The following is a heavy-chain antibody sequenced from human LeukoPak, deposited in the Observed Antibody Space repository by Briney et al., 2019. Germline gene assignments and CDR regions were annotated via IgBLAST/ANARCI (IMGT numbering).Heavy chain of an antibody. D-gene: IGHD3-10*01. CDR2: IYHSGST. CDR1: GYSISSGYY. V-gene: IGHV4-38-2*02. Sequence: SETLSLTCTVSGYSISSGYYWGWIRQPPGKGLEWIGSIYHSGSTYYNPSLKSRVTISVDTSKNQFSLKLSSVTAADTAVYYCARHQWPMVRGYNWFDPWGQGTLVTVSS. CDR3: ARHQWPMVRGYNWFDP. J-gene: IGHJ5*02.